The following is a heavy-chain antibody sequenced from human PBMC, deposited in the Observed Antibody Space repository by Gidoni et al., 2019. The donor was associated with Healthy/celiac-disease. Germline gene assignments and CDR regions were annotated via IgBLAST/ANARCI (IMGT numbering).Heavy chain of an antibody. D-gene: IGHD2-15*01. CDR3: AKEGSGMDV. J-gene: IGHJ6*02. CDR2: TSVNSGSI. V-gene: IGHV3-9*01. Sequence: EVQLVESGGGLLQPGRSLRLSCAASGFTFDDYAMHWVRQAPGKGLEGVSGTSVNSGSIGYADSVKGRFTISRDNAKNSLYLQMNSLRAEDTALYYCAKEGSGMDVWGQGTTVTVSS. CDR1: GFTFDDYA.